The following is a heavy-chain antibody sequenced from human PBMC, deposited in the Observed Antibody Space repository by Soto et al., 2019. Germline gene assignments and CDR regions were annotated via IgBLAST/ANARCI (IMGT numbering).Heavy chain of an antibody. J-gene: IGHJ4*02. CDR2: IYHAGST. D-gene: IGHD1-26*01. Sequence: QVQLQESGPRLVKPSGTLSLTCTVSGGSITNSNWWSWVRLPPAKGLEWIGDIYHAGSTKYNPSLERRVTISVDTSNNRFALTLTSVPAADTAVYFCARGPPIVGNTTPLDSWGQGTLVTVSS. V-gene: IGHV4-4*02. CDR1: GGSITNSNW. CDR3: ARGPPIVGNTTPLDS.